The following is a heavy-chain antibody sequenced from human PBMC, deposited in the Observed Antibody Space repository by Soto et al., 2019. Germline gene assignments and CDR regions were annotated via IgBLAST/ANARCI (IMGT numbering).Heavy chain of an antibody. CDR2: INSDGSST. CDR3: ASDFEY. J-gene: IGHJ4*02. V-gene: IGHV3-74*01. CDR1: GFTFSTFW. Sequence: GGSLRLSCEASGFTFSTFWMHWVRQAPGKGLVWVSRINSDGSSTNYADSVKGRVTISRDNAKNMLYLQMNSLRAEDTAVYYCASDFEYWGQGSLVTVPS.